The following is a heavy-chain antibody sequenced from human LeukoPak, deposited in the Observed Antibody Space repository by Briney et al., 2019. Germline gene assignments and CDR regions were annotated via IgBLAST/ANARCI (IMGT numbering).Heavy chain of an antibody. V-gene: IGHV5-51*01. J-gene: IGHJ6*03. CDR1: GYSFTSYW. D-gene: IGHD5-18*01. CDR3: ARSGYSYGPHDYYHYYYMDV. CDR2: IYPGDSDT. Sequence: GESLKISCKGSGYSFTSYWIGWVRQMPGKGLEWMGIIYPGDSDTRYSPSFQGQVTISADKSISTAYLQWSSLKASDTAMYYCARSGYSYGPHDYYHYYYMDVWGKGTTVTVSS.